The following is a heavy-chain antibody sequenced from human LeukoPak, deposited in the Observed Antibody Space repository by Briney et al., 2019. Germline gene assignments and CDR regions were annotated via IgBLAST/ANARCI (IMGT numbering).Heavy chain of an antibody. CDR1: GFTFSSYA. D-gene: IGHD2-2*01. CDR2: ISGSGGST. CDR3: AKGIVVAPAIGDAFDI. J-gene: IGHJ3*02. Sequence: GGSLRLSCAASGFTFSSYAMSWVRQAPGKGLEWVSAISGSGGSTYYADSVKGRFTISRDNSKNTLYLQMNSLRVEDTAIYYCAKGIVVAPAIGDAFDIWGQGTKVTVSS. V-gene: IGHV3-23*01.